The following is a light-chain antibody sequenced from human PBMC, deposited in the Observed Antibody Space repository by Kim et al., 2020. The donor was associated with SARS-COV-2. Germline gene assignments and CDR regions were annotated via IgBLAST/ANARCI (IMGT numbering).Light chain of an antibody. CDR3: QQYNSWPLT. Sequence: VSPGGSSTRSCGASQSVRNDLAWYQQRPGQAPRLLVYGGSTRATGVPLRISGSGSGTHFTLIVSSLQPEDSGVYYCQQYNSWPLTFGGGTKVDIK. CDR2: GGS. V-gene: IGKV3-15*01. J-gene: IGKJ4*01. CDR1: QSVRND.